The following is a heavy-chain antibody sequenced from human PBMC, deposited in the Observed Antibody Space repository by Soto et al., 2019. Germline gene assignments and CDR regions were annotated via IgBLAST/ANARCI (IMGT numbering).Heavy chain of an antibody. CDR1: GFTFTNYA. D-gene: IGHD3-22*01. V-gene: IGHV3-30*03. CDR2: ISYDTSNK. CDR3: ARGGIEYYERSGHWDY. Sequence: QVQLVESGGGVVQPGRSLRLACAASGFTFTNYAMHWVRQAPGKGLEWVAVISYDTSNKYYADSVKGRFTISRDTSKNTLYLEMDNLRAEDTAVYYCARGGIEYYERSGHWDYWGQGTLVAVSS. J-gene: IGHJ4*02.